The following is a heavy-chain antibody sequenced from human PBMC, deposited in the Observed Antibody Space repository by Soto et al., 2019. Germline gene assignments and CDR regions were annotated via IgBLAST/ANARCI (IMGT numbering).Heavy chain of an antibody. V-gene: IGHV4-34*01. CDR1: SRHFSCYD. D-gene: IGHD3-10*01. Sequence: SDTLPLTCVVSSRHFSCYDGIGILQTPLTWLEWSSKINHSRSTNYNPSLKSRVTISVDTSKNQFSLKLSSVTAADTAVYYCARAVPLLLWFGGHEYFQHWGQGTLVTVSS. J-gene: IGHJ1*01. CDR2: INHSRST. CDR3: ARAVPLLLWFGGHEYFQH.